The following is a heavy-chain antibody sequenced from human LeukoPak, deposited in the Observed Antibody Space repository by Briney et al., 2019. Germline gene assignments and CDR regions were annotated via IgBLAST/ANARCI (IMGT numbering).Heavy chain of an antibody. CDR1: GGSISSYY. V-gene: IGHV4-4*07. CDR3: ARQIASAGTAGFDF. CDR2: IYSTGST. Sequence: PSETLSLTCTVSGGSISSYYWSWTRQPAGKGLEWIGRIYSTGSTNYNPSLKSRVTMSVDTSKNQFSPRLRSVTAADTAVYYCARQIASAGTAGFDFWGQGALVTVSS. J-gene: IGHJ4*02. D-gene: IGHD6-13*01.